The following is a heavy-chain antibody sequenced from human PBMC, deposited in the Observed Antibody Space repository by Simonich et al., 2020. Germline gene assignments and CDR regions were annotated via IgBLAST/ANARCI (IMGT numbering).Heavy chain of an antibody. J-gene: IGHJ2*01. V-gene: IGHV4-59*08. D-gene: IGHD2-21*02. CDR1: GGSISSSY. CDR3: ARHKFWGEVVTAVPGYWYFDL. CDR2: SYSRGST. Sequence: QVQLQESGPGLVKPSETLSLTCTVSGGSISSSYWSWIRQPPGKGLEWIGYSYSRGSTNYNPSLKRRVTISVDTSKNQFSLKRSAVTAADTAVYYCARHKFWGEVVTAVPGYWYFDLWGRGTLVTVSS.